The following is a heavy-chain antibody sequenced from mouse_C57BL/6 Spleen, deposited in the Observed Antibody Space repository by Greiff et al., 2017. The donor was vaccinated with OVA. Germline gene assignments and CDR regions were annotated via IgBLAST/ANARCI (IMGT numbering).Heavy chain of an antibody. CDR1: GYAFSSSW. J-gene: IGHJ3*01. D-gene: IGHD2-4*01. CDR3: APYDYGVLFAY. CDR2: IYPGDGDT. V-gene: IGHV1-82*01. Sequence: QVQLQQSGPELVKPGASVKISCKASGYAFSSSWMNWVKQRPGKGLEWIGRIYPGDGDTNYNGKFKGKATLTADKSSSTAYMQLSSLTSEDSAVDFCAPYDYGVLFAYWGQGTLGTVSA.